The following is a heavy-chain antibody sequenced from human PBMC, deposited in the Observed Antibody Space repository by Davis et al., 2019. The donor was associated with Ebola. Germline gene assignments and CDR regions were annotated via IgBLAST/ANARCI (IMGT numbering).Heavy chain of an antibody. Sequence: GESLKISCAASGFTFSNYDMNWVRQAPGKGLEWVSNINAGSSRKSYAASVKGRFTISRDNAKNSLYLQMNSLGDEDTAVYYCARWGLRGNYDSWSGSDYYFDYWGQGTLVIVSS. CDR2: INAGSSRK. CDR3: ARWGLRGNYDSWSGSDYYFDY. V-gene: IGHV3-48*02. D-gene: IGHD3-3*01. J-gene: IGHJ4*02. CDR1: GFTFSNYD.